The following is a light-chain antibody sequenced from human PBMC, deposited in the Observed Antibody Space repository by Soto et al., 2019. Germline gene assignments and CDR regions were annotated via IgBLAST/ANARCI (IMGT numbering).Light chain of an antibody. V-gene: IGKV3D-20*02. CDR2: GAS. Sequence: IVLTQSPGTLSLSPGERATLSCRASQSLRSNFFAWYQQKPGQVPRLVIYGASSRATGIPDRFSGSGSGTDFTLTISGLEPDDFAVYYCQQRSNWPWTFGQGTKVEIK. CDR1: QSLRSNF. CDR3: QQRSNWPWT. J-gene: IGKJ1*01.